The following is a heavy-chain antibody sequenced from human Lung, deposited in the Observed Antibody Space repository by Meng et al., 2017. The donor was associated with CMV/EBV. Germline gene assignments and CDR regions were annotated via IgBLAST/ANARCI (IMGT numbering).Heavy chain of an antibody. D-gene: IGHD3-16*01. Sequence: SCGASGFTVSSNYMSWVRQAPGKGLEGVSVIYSGGSTYHADSVQGRFTISRDNSRNTLYLQMNSMRAEDTAVYYCARDRGEGIDPWGQGTLVTVSS. V-gene: IGHV3-66*02. CDR1: GFTVSSNY. J-gene: IGHJ5*02. CDR3: ARDRGEGIDP. CDR2: IYSGGST.